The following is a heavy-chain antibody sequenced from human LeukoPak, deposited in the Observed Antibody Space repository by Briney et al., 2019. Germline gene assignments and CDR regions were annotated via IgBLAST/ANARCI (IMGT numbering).Heavy chain of an antibody. CDR1: GGSISSSSYY. J-gene: IGHJ6*02. CDR2: IYYSGST. CDR3: AGDYSNGFYYYGMDV. D-gene: IGHD4-11*01. Sequence: PSETLSLTCTVSGGSISSSSYYWGWIRQPPGKGLEWIGSIYYSGSTYYNPSLKSRVTISVDTSKNQFSLKLSSVTAADTAVYYCAGDYSNGFYYYGMDVWGQGTTVTVSS. V-gene: IGHV4-39*01.